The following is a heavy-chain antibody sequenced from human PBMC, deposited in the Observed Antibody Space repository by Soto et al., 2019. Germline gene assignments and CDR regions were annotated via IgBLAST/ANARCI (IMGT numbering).Heavy chain of an antibody. J-gene: IGHJ4*02. D-gene: IGHD3-22*01. Sequence: PGGSLRLSCAASGFTFSNAWMSWVRQAPGKGLEWVGRIKSKTDGGTTDYAAPVKGRFTISRDDSKNTLYLQMNSLKTEDTAVYYCTTAVSSGYYLPPFDYWGQGTLVTVSS. V-gene: IGHV3-15*01. CDR1: GFTFSNAW. CDR2: IKSKTDGGTT. CDR3: TTAVSSGYYLPPFDY.